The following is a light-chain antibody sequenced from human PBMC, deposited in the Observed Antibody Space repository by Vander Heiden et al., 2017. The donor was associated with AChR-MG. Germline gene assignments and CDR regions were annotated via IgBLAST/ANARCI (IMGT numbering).Light chain of an antibody. J-gene: IGLJ1*01. CDR1: PSNIGTNY. V-gene: IGLV1-51*01. CDR3: GTWDGSVSGYV. Sequence: ILTQPPSVSAAPGQQVTISCSGSPSNIGTNYVSRYQQLPGTAPKLLIYDDNERPSGIPDRFSGSKSGTSATLGITGLQTGDEADYYCGTWDGSVSGYVFGAGTKVTVL. CDR2: DDN.